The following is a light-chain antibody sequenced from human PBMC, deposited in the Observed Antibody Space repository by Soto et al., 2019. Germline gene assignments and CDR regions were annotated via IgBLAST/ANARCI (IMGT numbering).Light chain of an antibody. CDR2: DAS. CDR1: QSISSW. V-gene: IGKV1-5*01. J-gene: IGKJ1*01. Sequence: DIQMTQSPSTLSASVGDRVTITCRASQSISSWLAWYQQKPGKAPKLLIYDASSLESGVPSRFSGSGSGTEFTLTISSLQPDDFAPYYCQQYHSYWTFGQGTKVDIK. CDR3: QQYHSYWT.